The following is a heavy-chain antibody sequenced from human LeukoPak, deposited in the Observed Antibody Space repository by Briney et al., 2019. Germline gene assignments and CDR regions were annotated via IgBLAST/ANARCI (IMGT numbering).Heavy chain of an antibody. CDR1: GYTFINYG. V-gene: IGHV1-18*01. D-gene: IGHD5-12*01. J-gene: IGHJ4*02. CDR2: ISASNGNT. Sequence: ASVKVSCKASGYTFINYGVTWVRQAPGQGLEWMGWISASNGNTNYAQKLQGRVTMTTETSTSTAYMELRSLRSGDTAVYYCARALSRGYSGYDYGLGYWGQGTLVTVSS. CDR3: ARALSRGYSGYDYGLGY.